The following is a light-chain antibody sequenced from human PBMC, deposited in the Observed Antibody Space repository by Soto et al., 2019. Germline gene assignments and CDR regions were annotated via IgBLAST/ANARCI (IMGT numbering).Light chain of an antibody. J-gene: IGKJ4*01. CDR2: GAS. Sequence: EIVMTQSPATLSVSPVERATLSCRASQSVSSNLAWYQQKPGQAPRLLIYGASNRATGIPDRGSGRGPGTDFTRTSSRLEPEDFAVYYCQQFSSYPLTVGGGTKVDIK. CDR1: QSVSSN. CDR3: QQFSSYPLT. V-gene: IGKV3D-15*01.